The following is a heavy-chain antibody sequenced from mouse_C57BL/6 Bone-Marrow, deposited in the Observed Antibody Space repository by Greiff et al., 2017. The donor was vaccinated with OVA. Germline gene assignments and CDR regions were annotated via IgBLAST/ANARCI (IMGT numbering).Heavy chain of an antibody. Sequence: QVQLKQPGAELVKPGASVKLSCKASGYTFTSYWMQWVKQRPGQGLEWIGEIDPSDSYTNYNQKFKGKATLTVDTSSSTAYMQLSSLTSEDSAVYYCARERGPGAMDYWGQGTSVTVSS. CDR3: ARERGPGAMDY. CDR2: IDPSDSYT. V-gene: IGHV1-50*01. D-gene: IGHD3-3*01. J-gene: IGHJ4*01. CDR1: GYTFTSYW.